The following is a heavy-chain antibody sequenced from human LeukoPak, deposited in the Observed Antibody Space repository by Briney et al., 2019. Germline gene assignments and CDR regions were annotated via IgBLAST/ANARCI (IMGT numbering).Heavy chain of an antibody. J-gene: IGHJ4*02. Sequence: GGSLTLSCAPSGLTFSIYWTQWVSQAPGGGVVCVSYINSAGSSTSYADSVQGRFTTSRDNAKNTLYLQMNSLRADDTAVYYCARGNAATAGTNFDYWGQGTLVTVSS. V-gene: IGHV3-74*01. D-gene: IGHD6-13*01. CDR1: GLTFSIYW. CDR2: INSAGSST. CDR3: ARGNAATAGTNFDY.